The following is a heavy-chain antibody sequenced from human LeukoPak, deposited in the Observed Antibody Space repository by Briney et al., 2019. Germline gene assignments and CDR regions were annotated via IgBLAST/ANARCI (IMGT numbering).Heavy chain of an antibody. D-gene: IGHD5-24*01. Sequence: SETLSLTCVVSGGSISSYNWWSWVRQPPGKGLEWIGEIYHSGSTNYNPSLKSRVTISLDKSKNQFSLKLSSVTAEDTAVYYCARDLEMATTLYWYFDLWGRGTLVTVSS. V-gene: IGHV4-4*02. J-gene: IGHJ2*01. CDR3: ARDLEMATTLYWYFDL. CDR2: IYHSGST. CDR1: GGSISSYNW.